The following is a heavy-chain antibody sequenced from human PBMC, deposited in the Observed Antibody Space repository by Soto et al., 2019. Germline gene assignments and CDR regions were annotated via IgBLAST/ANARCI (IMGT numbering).Heavy chain of an antibody. CDR3: ARNIAAAGTYGMDV. Sequence: ASVKVSCKASGYTFTGYYMHWVLQAPGQGLEWMGWINPNSGGTNYAQKFQGWVTMTRDTSISTAYMELSRLRSDDTAVYYCARNIAAAGTYGMDVWGQGTTVTVSS. CDR2: INPNSGGT. V-gene: IGHV1-2*04. J-gene: IGHJ6*02. CDR1: GYTFTGYY. D-gene: IGHD6-13*01.